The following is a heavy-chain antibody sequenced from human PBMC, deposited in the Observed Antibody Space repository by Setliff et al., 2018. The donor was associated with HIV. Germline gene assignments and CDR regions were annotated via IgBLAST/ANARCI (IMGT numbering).Heavy chain of an antibody. J-gene: IGHJ6*02. CDR2: IYYSGST. D-gene: IGHD3-22*01. Sequence: KASETLSLTCTVSGGSISSYYWSWIRRPPGKGLEWIGYIYYSGSTNYNPSLKSRVTISVDTSKNQFSLKLSSVTAADTAVYYCARGGGFWYYDSSGYGGRLYYYYGMDVWGQGTTVTVS. V-gene: IGHV4-59*01. CDR1: GGSISSYY. CDR3: ARGGGFWYYDSSGYGGRLYYYYGMDV.